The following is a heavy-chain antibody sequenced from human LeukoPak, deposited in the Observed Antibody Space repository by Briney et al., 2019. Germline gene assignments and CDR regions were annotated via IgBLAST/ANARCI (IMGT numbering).Heavy chain of an antibody. Sequence: PSETLSLTCTVSGGSISSSSYYWGWIRQPPGKGLEWIGSIYYSGSTYYNPSLKSRVTISVDTSKNQFSLKLSSVTAADTAVYYCARHAPSIAARPEAFDIWGQGTMVTVSS. CDR1: GGSISSSSYY. CDR3: ARHAPSIAARPEAFDI. D-gene: IGHD6-6*01. CDR2: IYYSGST. V-gene: IGHV4-39*01. J-gene: IGHJ3*02.